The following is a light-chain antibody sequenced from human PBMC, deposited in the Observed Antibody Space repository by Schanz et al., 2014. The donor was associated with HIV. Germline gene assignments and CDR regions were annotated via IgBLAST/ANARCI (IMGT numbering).Light chain of an antibody. J-gene: IGLJ2*01. V-gene: IGLV1-44*01. Sequence: QSVLTQPPSVSGTPGQRVIISCSGSRSTLERTPVDWYQHLPGTAPRLLIRDNDVRTSGVPDRFSGSKSGTSASLVISALQSDYEADNFCATWDINLNGPVFGGGTKLPVL. CDR3: ATWDINLNGPV. CDR2: DND. CDR1: RSTLERTP.